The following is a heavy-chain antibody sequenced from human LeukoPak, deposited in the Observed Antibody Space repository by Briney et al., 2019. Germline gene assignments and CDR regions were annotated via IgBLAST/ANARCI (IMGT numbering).Heavy chain of an antibody. CDR1: GFTFSDYW. V-gene: IGHV3-74*01. J-gene: IGHJ4*02. CDR3: ARSQWSDY. Sequence: GGSLRLSCAASGFTFSDYWIHWVRQAPGKGLVWVSRINTDGSITNYADSVKGRFSISRDNAKNTLYLQMSSLRAEDTAVYYCARSQWSDYWGQGTLVTVSS. D-gene: IGHD2-8*01. CDR2: INTDGSIT.